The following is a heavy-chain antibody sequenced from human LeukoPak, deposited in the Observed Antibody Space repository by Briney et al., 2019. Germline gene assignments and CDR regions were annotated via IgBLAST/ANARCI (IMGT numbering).Heavy chain of an antibody. CDR1: GDSVSSNSAT. J-gene: IGHJ4*02. D-gene: IGHD6-13*01. CDR2: TYYRSKWYN. V-gene: IGHV6-1*01. CDR3: ARGSSSNSWYFDY. Sequence: SQTLSLTCAISGDSVSSNSATWTWIRQSPSRSLEWLGRTYYRSKWYNEYAVSVKSRIIINPDTSKNQFSLQLNSVTPEDTAVYYCARGSSSNSWYFDYWGQGTLVTVSS.